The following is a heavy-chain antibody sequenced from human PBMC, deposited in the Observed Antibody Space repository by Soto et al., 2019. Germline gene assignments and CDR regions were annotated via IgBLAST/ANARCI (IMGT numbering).Heavy chain of an antibody. CDR2: IYHSGST. Sequence: QVQLQESGPGLVNPSGTLSLTCAVSGGSISSSNWWSWVRQPPGQGLEWMGEIYHSGSTDYNPSRKSRVTISVDKSQNLFSRKLSSVTAADTAVYSCARVAVAGTRVDYWGQGTLVTVSS. D-gene: IGHD6-19*01. V-gene: IGHV4-4*02. J-gene: IGHJ4*02. CDR1: GGSISSSNW. CDR3: ARVAVAGTRVDY.